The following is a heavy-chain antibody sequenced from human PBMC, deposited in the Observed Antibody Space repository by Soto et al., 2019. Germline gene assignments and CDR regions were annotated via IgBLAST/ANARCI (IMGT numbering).Heavy chain of an antibody. Sequence: QVQLVESGGGVVQPGRSLRLSCAASGFTFSSYGMHWVRQAPGKGLEWVAVIWYDGSNKYYADSVKGRFTISRDNSKNTLYLQMNSLRAEDTAVYYCARVFAGYCSSTSCYANYYYYMDVWGKGTTVTVSS. CDR2: IWYDGSNK. V-gene: IGHV3-33*01. D-gene: IGHD2-2*01. CDR1: GFTFSSYG. J-gene: IGHJ6*03. CDR3: ARVFAGYCSSTSCYANYYYYMDV.